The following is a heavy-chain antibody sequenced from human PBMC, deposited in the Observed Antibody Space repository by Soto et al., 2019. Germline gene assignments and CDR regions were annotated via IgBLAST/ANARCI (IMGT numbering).Heavy chain of an antibody. Sequence: HPGGSLRLSCAASGFTFSSYSMHWVRQAPGKGLEYVSSISSNGGSTYHVNSVKGRSTISRDNSKNMLYLQMGSLRTEDMAVYYCARGYCSGGSCYYFDYWGQGTLVTVSS. J-gene: IGHJ4*02. CDR2: ISSNGGST. CDR1: GFTFSSYS. D-gene: IGHD2-15*01. CDR3: ARGYCSGGSCYYFDY. V-gene: IGHV3-64*01.